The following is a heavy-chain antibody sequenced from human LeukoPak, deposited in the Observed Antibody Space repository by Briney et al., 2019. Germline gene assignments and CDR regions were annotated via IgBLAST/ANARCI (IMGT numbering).Heavy chain of an antibody. CDR3: AREGTGTTGGGAFDI. D-gene: IGHD1-7*01. Sequence: GGSLRLSCAASGFTVSSNFLSWVRQAPGKGLEWVSVIYSGGSTYYTDSVKGRFTISRDISKNTLYLQMNSLRAEDTAVYYCAREGTGTTGGGAFDIWGQGTMVTVSS. V-gene: IGHV3-66*01. CDR1: GFTVSSNF. J-gene: IGHJ3*02. CDR2: IYSGGST.